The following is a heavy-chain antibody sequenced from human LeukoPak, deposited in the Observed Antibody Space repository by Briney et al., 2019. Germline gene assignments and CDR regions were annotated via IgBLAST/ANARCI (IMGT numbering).Heavy chain of an antibody. D-gene: IGHD3-10*01. Sequence: GGSLRLSCAASGFTFSSYAMSWVRQAPGKGLEWVSVISGSGSNTYYADSVKGRFTISRDNSKNTLYLQMNSLSAEDTAVYYCARGHGSGSYGNGMDVWGQGTTVTVSS. V-gene: IGHV3-23*01. CDR3: ARGHGSGSYGNGMDV. CDR1: GFTFSSYA. CDR2: ISGSGSNT. J-gene: IGHJ6*02.